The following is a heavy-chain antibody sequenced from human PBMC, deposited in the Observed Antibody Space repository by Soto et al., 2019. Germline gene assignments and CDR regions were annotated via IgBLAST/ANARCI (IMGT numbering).Heavy chain of an antibody. Sequence: VXLTGAASGGSLRSSHWWPWARQPPVKGLEWIGEVDHSGNTNSNQSLKSRVSISIDHSQNQFSLELRSVTAADTAVYYCAGRVGVRPYWGQGALVTVSS. CDR1: GGSLRSSHW. V-gene: IGHV4-4*02. CDR3: AGRVGVRPY. CDR2: VDHSGNT. J-gene: IGHJ4*02. D-gene: IGHD2-15*01.